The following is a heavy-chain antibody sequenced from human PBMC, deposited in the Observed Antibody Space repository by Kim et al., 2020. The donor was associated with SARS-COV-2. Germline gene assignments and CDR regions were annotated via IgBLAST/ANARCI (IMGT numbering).Heavy chain of an antibody. Sequence: DDKYYSTTLKTRLTIYKDTSKNQVVLTMTNMDPVDTATYYCARQWLAHLDYWGQGTLVTVSS. CDR3: ARQWLAHLDY. CDR2: DDK. D-gene: IGHD6-19*01. J-gene: IGHJ4*02. V-gene: IGHV2-70*01.